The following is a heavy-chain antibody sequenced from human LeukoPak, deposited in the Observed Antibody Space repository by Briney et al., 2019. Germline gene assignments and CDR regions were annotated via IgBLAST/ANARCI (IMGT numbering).Heavy chain of an antibody. J-gene: IGHJ4*02. Sequence: HSGGSLRLSCAASGFTFSSYAMSWVRQAPGKGLEWVSAISGSGGSTYYADSVKGRFTISRDNSKNTLYLQMNSLRAEDTAVYYCAKDVAAALRGVFDYWGQGTLVTVSS. CDR1: GFTFSSYA. V-gene: IGHV3-23*01. CDR2: ISGSGGST. D-gene: IGHD6-6*01. CDR3: AKDVAAALRGVFDY.